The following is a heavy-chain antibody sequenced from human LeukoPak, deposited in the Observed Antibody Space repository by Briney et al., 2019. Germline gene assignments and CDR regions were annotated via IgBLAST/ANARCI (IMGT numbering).Heavy chain of an antibody. J-gene: IGHJ5*02. Sequence: SETLSLTCAVYGGSFSGYYWGWIRQPPGKGLEWIGEINHSGSTNYNPSLKSRVTISVDTSKNQFSLKLSSVTAADTAVYYCAGYCSSTSCYTRDWFDPWGQGTLVTVSS. CDR2: INHSGST. CDR3: AGYCSSTSCYTRDWFDP. CDR1: GGSFSGYY. V-gene: IGHV4-34*01. D-gene: IGHD2-2*02.